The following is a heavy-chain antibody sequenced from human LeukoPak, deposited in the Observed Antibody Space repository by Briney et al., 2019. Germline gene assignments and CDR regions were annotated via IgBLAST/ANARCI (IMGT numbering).Heavy chain of an antibody. CDR3: AREGVGESPEVI. D-gene: IGHD1-26*01. V-gene: IGHV4-34*01. CDR1: GGSFSGYY. Sequence: SETLSLTCAVYGGSFSGYYWSWSRQPAGKGLKWIGEINHSGSTNYNPSLKSRVTISVDTSKNQFSLKLSSVTAADTAVYYCAREGVGESPEVIWGQGTMVTVSS. CDR2: INHSGST. J-gene: IGHJ3*02.